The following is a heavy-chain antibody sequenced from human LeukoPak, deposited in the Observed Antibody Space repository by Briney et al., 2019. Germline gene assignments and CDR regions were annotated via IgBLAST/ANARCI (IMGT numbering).Heavy chain of an antibody. CDR2: MNPNSGNT. D-gene: IGHD3-10*01. CDR1: GYTFTSYD. J-gene: IGHJ4*02. CDR3: AITMVRGGLTDY. Sequence: ASVKVSCKASGYTFTSYDINWVRQATGQGLEWMGWMNPNSGNTGYAQKFQGRVTMTRNTSISTAYMELSSLRSEDTVVYYCAITMVRGGLTDYWGQGTLVTVSS. V-gene: IGHV1-8*01.